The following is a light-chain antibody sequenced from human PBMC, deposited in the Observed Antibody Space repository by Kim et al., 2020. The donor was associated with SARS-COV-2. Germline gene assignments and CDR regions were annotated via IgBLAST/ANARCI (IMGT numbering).Light chain of an antibody. J-gene: IGKJ3*01. CDR1: QSVLYSSNNKNY. Sequence: ATINSKSSQSVLYSSNNKNYLAWYQQKPGQPPKLRIYWASTRESGVPDRFSGSGSGTDFTLTISSLQAEDVAVYYCQQYYSTLLTFGPGTKVDIK. CDR2: WAS. V-gene: IGKV4-1*01. CDR3: QQYYSTLLT.